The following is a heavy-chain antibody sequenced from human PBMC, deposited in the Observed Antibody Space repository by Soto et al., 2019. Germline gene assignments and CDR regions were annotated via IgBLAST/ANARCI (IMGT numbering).Heavy chain of an antibody. V-gene: IGHV3-23*01. J-gene: IGHJ4*02. Sequence: GGSLRLSCAASGFTFSNYAMSWVRQAPGKGLEWVSAITGSGGDTYSADSVKGRFTISRDNSKNTLFLQMDSLRLEDTAVYFCAKGSGAYRPYYFDYWGQGTLVTVSS. CDR2: ITGSGGDT. CDR1: GFTFSNYA. D-gene: IGHD2-15*01. CDR3: AKGSGAYRPYYFDY.